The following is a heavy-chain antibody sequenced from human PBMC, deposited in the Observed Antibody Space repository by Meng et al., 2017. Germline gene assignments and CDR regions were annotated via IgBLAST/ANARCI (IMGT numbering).Heavy chain of an antibody. V-gene: IGHV3-21*01. Sequence: GESLKISCAASGFTFSSYSMNWVRQAPGKGLEWVSSISSSSSYIYYADSVKGRFTISRDNAKNSLYLQMNSLRAEDTAVYYCARANFGYWGQGTRVTVPS. CDR1: GFTFSSYS. CDR2: ISSSSSYI. CDR3: ARANFGY. J-gene: IGHJ4*02.